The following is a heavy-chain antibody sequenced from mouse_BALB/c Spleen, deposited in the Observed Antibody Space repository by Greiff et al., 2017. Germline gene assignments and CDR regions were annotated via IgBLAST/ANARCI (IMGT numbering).Heavy chain of an antibody. CDR2: ISSGGSYT. J-gene: IGHJ4*01. D-gene: IGHD1-1*02. V-gene: IGHV5-6*02. Sequence: DVKLVESGGDLVKPGGSLKLSCAASGFTFSSYGMSWVRQTPDKRLEWVATISSGGSYTYYPDSVKGRFTISRDNAKNTLYLQMSSLKSEDTAMYYCARQGSPAMDYWGQGTSVTVSS. CDR1: GFTFSSYG. CDR3: ARQGSPAMDY.